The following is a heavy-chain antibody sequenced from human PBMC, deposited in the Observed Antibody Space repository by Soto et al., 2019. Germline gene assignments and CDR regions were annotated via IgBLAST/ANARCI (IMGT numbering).Heavy chain of an antibody. V-gene: IGHV1-69*02. Sequence: QVQLVQSGAEVKKPASSVQVSCKASGGTFSSYTISWVRQAPGQGLEWMGRIIPILGIANHAQKFQGRVTITADKARCTSDMELRITRSQDTAVYSYARPNSRRIEDWCKGTTVTVSS. CDR3: ARPNSRRIED. D-gene: IGHD2-15*01. J-gene: IGHJ6*04. CDR1: GGTFSSYT. CDR2: IIPILGIA.